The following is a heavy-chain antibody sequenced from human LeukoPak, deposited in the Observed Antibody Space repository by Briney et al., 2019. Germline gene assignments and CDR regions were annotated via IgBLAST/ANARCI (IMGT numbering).Heavy chain of an antibody. CDR3: ARDQASGSYYKDYFDY. D-gene: IGHD1-26*01. J-gene: IGHJ4*02. V-gene: IGHV3-30*04. CDR2: ISYDGSNK. CDR1: GFTFSSYA. Sequence: QTGGSLRLSCAVSGFTFSSYAMHWVRQAPGKGLEWVAVISYDGSNKYYADSVKGRFTISRDNSKNTLYLQMNSLRAEDTAVYYCARDQASGSYYKDYFDYWGQGTLVTVSS.